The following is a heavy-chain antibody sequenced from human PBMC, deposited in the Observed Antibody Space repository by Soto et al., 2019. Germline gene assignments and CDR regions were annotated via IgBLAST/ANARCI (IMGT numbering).Heavy chain of an antibody. CDR2: ISAYNGNT. J-gene: IGHJ4*02. CDR3: ARGRYDILTGYSDY. CDR1: GHTFTSYG. Sequence: ASVKVSCKASGHTFTSYGISWVRQAPGQGLEWMGWISAYNGNTNYAQKLQGRVTMTTDTSTSTAYMELRSLRSDDTAVYYCARGRYDILTGYSDYWGQGTLVTVSS. D-gene: IGHD3-9*01. V-gene: IGHV1-18*04.